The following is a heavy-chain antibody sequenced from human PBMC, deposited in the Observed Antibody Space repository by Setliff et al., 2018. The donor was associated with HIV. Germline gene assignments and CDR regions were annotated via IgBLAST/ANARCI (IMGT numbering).Heavy chain of an antibody. J-gene: IGHJ4*02. D-gene: IGHD2-15*01. Sequence: PGGSLRLSCAASGFTFSSYTMHWVRQAPGKGLEWVASISGGGKSIYYADSVKGRFTISRDNAKNSLYLQMNSLRAEDTAVYYCAKSSWWEPRAYWGQGTLVTVSS. CDR3: AKSSWWEPRAY. CDR1: GFTFSSYT. CDR2: ISGGGKSI. V-gene: IGHV3-21*04.